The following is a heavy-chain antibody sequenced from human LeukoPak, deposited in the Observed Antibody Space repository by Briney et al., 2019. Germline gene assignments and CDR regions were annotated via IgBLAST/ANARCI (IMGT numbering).Heavy chain of an antibody. CDR3: ASSYGGLDIVATTYSYYFDY. Sequence: GGSLRLSCAASGFTFSSYGMRWVRQAPGKGLEWVSAISGSGGTTYYADSVKGRFTISRDNSKKTMYLQMKSLRAEDTAVYYCASSYGGLDIVATTYSYYFDYWGQGTLVTVSS. D-gene: IGHD5-12*01. J-gene: IGHJ4*02. CDR2: ISGSGGTT. CDR1: GFTFSSYG. V-gene: IGHV3-23*01.